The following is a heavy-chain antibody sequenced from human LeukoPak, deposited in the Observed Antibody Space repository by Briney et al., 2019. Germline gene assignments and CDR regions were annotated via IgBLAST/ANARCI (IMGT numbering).Heavy chain of an antibody. V-gene: IGHV4-4*02. CDR3: ARDSVLVPSAFDI. Sequence: SGTLSLTCAVSGGSISSSNWWSWVRQPPGKGLEWIGGIYHSGGTNYNPSLKSRFTISVAKSKNQSSLKLSSVTAADTAVYYCARDSVLVPSAFDIWGQGTMVTVSS. D-gene: IGHD6-13*01. CDR1: GGSISSSNW. J-gene: IGHJ3*02. CDR2: IYHSGGT.